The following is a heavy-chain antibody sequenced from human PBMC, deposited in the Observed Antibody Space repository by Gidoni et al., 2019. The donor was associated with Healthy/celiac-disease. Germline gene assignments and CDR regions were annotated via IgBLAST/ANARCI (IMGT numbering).Heavy chain of an antibody. Sequence: QVQLQESGPGLLKPSQTLSLTCTVSGGPISSGGYYWSWIRQHPGKGLEWIGYIYYSGSTYYNPSLKSLVTISVDTSKNQLSLKLSSVTAADTAVYYCARGGGYYAFDIWGQGTMVTVSS. J-gene: IGHJ3*02. V-gene: IGHV4-31*01. CDR3: ARGGGYYAFDI. D-gene: IGHD3-22*01. CDR1: GGPISSGGYY. CDR2: IYYSGST.